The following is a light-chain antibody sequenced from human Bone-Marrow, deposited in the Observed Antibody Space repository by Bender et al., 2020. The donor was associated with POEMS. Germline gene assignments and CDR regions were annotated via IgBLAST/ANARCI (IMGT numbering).Light chain of an antibody. CDR3: CSYAGRKA. Sequence: QSALTQPHSVSGSPGQSVTISCTGTSDDVGTYTHVSWYQQHPGESPKLMIYDVSNRPSGVSNRFSGSKSGNTASLTISGLQAEDETHYYCCSYAGRKAFGGGTNLTVL. J-gene: IGLJ3*02. CDR1: SDDVGTYTH. V-gene: IGLV2-11*01. CDR2: DVS.